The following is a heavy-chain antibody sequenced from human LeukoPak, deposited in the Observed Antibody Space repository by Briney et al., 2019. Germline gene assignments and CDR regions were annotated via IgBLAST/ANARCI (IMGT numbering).Heavy chain of an antibody. V-gene: IGHV4-4*07. CDR3: ARDRQQLLGTYYYGMDV. J-gene: IGHJ6*02. CDR2: IYTSGST. CDR1: GGSISSYY. Sequence: PSETLSLTCMVSGGSISSYYWSWIRQPAGKGLEWIGRIYTSGSTNYNPSLKSRVTMSVDTSKNQFSLKLSSVTAPGTAVYYCARDRQQLLGTYYYGMDVWGQGTTVTVSS. D-gene: IGHD6-19*01.